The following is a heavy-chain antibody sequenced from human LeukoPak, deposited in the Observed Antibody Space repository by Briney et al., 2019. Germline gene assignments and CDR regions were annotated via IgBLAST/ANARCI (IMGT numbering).Heavy chain of an antibody. CDR2: INHSGST. V-gene: IGHV4-39*07. D-gene: IGHD3-10*01. Sequence: SETLSLTCTVSGGSIRSSSYYWRWVRQPPGKGLEWIAEINHSGSTNYNPSLKSRVTISVDTSKNQFSLKLSSVTAADTAVYYCARGRSYYYGSGSYYHDAFDIWGQGTMVTVSS. J-gene: IGHJ3*02. CDR1: GGSIRSSSYY. CDR3: ARGRSYYYGSGSYYHDAFDI.